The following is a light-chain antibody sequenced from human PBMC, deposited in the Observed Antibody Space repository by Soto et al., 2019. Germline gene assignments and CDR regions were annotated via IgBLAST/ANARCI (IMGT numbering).Light chain of an antibody. V-gene: IGLV1-44*01. CDR3: AAWDDSLNADV. J-gene: IGLJ1*01. CDR2: SNN. CDR1: SPNIGNNI. Sequence: QSVLTQTPSASGTPGQRVTISCSGRSPNIGNNIVNWYQQLPGTAPRRLIHSNNRRPSGVPDRFSGSKSGTSASLAINGLQSEDEADYYCAAWDDSLNADVFGAGTKLTVL.